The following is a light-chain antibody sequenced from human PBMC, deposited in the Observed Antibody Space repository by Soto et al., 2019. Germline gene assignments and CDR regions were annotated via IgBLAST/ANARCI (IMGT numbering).Light chain of an antibody. CDR2: DVS. V-gene: IGLV2-11*01. J-gene: IGLJ2*01. Sequence: QSALTQPRSVSGSPGQSVTISCTGTSSDVGGYDFVSWYQQHPGKAPKLMISDVSKRPSGVPDRFSGSKSGNTASLTISGLQAEDEADYYCCSYAGDLALFGGGTKFTGL. CDR1: SSDVGGYDF. CDR3: CSYAGDLAL.